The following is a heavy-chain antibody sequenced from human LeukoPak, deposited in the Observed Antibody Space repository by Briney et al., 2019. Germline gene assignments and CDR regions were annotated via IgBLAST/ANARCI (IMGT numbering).Heavy chain of an antibody. CDR3: ARDRRATGGEIDAFDI. CDR2: ISAYNGNT. J-gene: IGHJ3*02. V-gene: IGHV1-18*01. Sequence: ASVKVSCKASGYTFTSYGISRVRQAPGQGLEWMGWISAYNGNTNYAQKLQGRVAMTTDTSTSTAYMELRSLRSDDTAVYYCARDRRATGGEIDAFDIWGQGTMVTVSS. D-gene: IGHD3-16*01. CDR1: GYTFTSYG.